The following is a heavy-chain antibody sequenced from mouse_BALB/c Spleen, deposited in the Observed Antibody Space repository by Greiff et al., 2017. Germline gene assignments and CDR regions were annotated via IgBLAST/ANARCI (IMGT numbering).Heavy chain of an antibody. CDR2: IYPGSGST. CDR3: ARGDHYGSSAY. Sequence: VQLQQSGPELVKPGASVKMSCKASGYTFTDYVISWVKQRTGQGLEWIGEIYPGSGSTYYNEKFKGKATLTADKSSNTAYMQLSSLTSEDSAVYFCARGDHYGSSAYWCQGTLVTVSA. D-gene: IGHD1-1*01. CDR1: GYTFTDYV. V-gene: IGHV1-77*01. J-gene: IGHJ3*01.